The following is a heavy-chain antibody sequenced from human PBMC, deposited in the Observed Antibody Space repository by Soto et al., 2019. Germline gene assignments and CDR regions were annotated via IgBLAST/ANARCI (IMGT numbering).Heavy chain of an antibody. Sequence: QVQLVESGGGVVQPGRSLRLSCAASGFTFSRYSVRWVRQAPGKGLEWVAAISYDETNESYADSVKGRFTISRDNSKNPKFLQMSSLRPEDTAVYFCSRAALDSSDYFAYWGQGTLVTVSS. CDR2: ISYDETNE. CDR1: GFTFSRYS. CDR3: SRAALDSSDYFAY. J-gene: IGHJ4*01. D-gene: IGHD3-22*01. V-gene: IGHV3-30-3*01.